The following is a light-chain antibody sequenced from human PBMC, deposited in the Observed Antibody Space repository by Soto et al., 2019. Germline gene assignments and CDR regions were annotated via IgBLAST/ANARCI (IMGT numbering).Light chain of an antibody. CDR2: DAS. CDR3: QQYDVIPV. V-gene: IGKV1-33*01. CDR1: QDIRHF. Sequence: DIQMTQSPPSVSASVGDRVTITCQASQDIRHFLNWYQQKPGEAPNLLIYDASTLQAGVPSRFTGSGSGTIFTFTITRLQPEDVATYYCQQYDVIPVFGPGTKVHLK. J-gene: IGKJ3*01.